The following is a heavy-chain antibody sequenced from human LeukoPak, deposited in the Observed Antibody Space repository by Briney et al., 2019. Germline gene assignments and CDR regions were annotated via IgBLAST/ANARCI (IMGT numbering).Heavy chain of an antibody. CDR2: IYYSGST. CDR1: GGSISSYY. CDR3: ARGTHIAAPPRAFDY. D-gene: IGHD6-13*01. V-gene: IGHV4-59*01. Sequence: KTSETLSLTCTVSGGSISSYYWSWIRQPPGKGLEWIGYIYYSGSTNYNPSLKSRVTISVDTSKNQFSLKLSSVTAADTAVYYCARGTHIAAPPRAFDYWGQGTLVTVSS. J-gene: IGHJ4*02.